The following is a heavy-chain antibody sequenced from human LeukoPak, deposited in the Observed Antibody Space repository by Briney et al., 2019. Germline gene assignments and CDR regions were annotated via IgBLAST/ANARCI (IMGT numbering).Heavy chain of an antibody. V-gene: IGHV4-59*08. J-gene: IGHJ4*02. CDR1: GGSFRDYY. CDR3: ARLENSSPDY. Sequence: PSETLSLTCTVSGGSFRDYYWSWIRQPPGKGLEWIGYLYDSGSTIYNPSLKSRVTISLDTSKNQFSLKLSSVTAADTAVYYCARLENSSPDYWGQGTLVTVSS. D-gene: IGHD6-6*01. CDR2: LYDSGST.